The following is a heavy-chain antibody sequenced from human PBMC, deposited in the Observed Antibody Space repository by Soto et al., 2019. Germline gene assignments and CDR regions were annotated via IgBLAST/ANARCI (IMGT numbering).Heavy chain of an antibody. D-gene: IGHD3-10*01. CDR1: GFTFSSYA. CDR3: AKGHVLLWFGETGRGYFDY. Sequence: GGSLRLSCAASGFTFSSYAMSWVRQAPGKGLEWVSAISGSGGSTYYADSGKGRFTISRDNSKNTLYLQMNSLRAEATAVYYCAKGHVLLWFGETGRGYFDYWGQGTLVTVSS. V-gene: IGHV3-23*01. J-gene: IGHJ4*02. CDR2: ISGSGGST.